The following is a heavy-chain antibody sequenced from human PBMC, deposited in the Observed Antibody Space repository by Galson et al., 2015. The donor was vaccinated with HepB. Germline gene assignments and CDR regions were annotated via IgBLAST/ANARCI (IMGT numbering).Heavy chain of an antibody. CDR1: GFTFTSSA. CDR3: ARVLYCSSTTCHGGAFDI. J-gene: IGHJ3*02. D-gene: IGHD2-2*01. CDR2: IVVGSGNT. V-gene: IGHV1-58*01. Sequence: SVKVSCKASGFTFTSSAVQWVRQARGQRLEWIGWIVVGSGNTNYAQKFQERVTITRDMSTSTAYMELSSLRSEDTAVYYCARVLYCSSTTCHGGAFDIWGQGTLVTVSS.